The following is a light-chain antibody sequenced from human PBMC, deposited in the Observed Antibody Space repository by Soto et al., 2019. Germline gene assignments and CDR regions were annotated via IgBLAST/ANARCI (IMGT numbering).Light chain of an antibody. Sequence: QAVVTQPPSVSGAPGQRVTIPCTESSSKFGADFDVHWYQQLPRTAPKLLIYRNNNRASGVPDRFSGSRSGTSASLAITGLQAEDEADYYCQSFDGTLSDVVFGGGTQLTVL. CDR2: RNN. CDR1: SSKFGADFD. CDR3: QSFDGTLSDVV. V-gene: IGLV1-40*01. J-gene: IGLJ2*01.